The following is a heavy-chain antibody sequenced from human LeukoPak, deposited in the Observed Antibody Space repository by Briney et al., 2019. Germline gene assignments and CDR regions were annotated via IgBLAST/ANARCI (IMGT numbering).Heavy chain of an antibody. J-gene: IGHJ4*02. D-gene: IGHD3-16*01. Sequence: GASVKVSCKASGYTFTSYDINWVRQATGQGLEWMGWMNPNSGNTGYAQKFQGRVTMTRDTSISTAYMELSRLRSDDTAVYYCARIAGYAIGGFDYWGQGTLVTVSS. CDR2: MNPNSGNT. CDR1: GYTFTSYD. CDR3: ARIAGYAIGGFDY. V-gene: IGHV1-8*01.